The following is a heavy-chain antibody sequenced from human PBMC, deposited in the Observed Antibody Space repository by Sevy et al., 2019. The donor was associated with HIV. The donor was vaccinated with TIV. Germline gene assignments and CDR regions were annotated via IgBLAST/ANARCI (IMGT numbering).Heavy chain of an antibody. Sequence: GESLKISCAASGFTFSSYAMSWVRQAPGKGLEWVSAISGSGGSTYYADSVKGQFTISRDNSKNTEYLQMNSLRAEDTDVYYLAKGGSGYNYDSSGYHPSWGQGTLVTVSS. J-gene: IGHJ4*02. CDR3: AKGGSGYNYDSSGYHPS. D-gene: IGHD3-22*01. V-gene: IGHV3-23*01. CDR1: GFTFSSYA. CDR2: ISGSGGST.